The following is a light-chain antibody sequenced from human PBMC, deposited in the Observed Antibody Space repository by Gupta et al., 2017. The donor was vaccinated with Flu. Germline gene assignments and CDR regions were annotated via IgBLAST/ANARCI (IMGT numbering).Light chain of an antibody. CDR2: EVN. V-gene: IGLV2-14*01. CDR1: ATDIGKYNY. CDR3: ASYTFDTPYV. J-gene: IGLJ1*01. Sequence: SALTQPASVSGAPGQSITISCTGSATDIGKYNYVSWYQHRPGRAPRLLIFEVNTRPAGISALFSGSKSGDSASLTISGLQTDDEGDYFCASYTFDTPYVFGTGTKVTV.